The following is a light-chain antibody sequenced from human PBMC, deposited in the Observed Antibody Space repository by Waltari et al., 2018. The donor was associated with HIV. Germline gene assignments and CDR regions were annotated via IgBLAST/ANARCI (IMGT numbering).Light chain of an antibody. J-gene: IGKJ1*01. CDR1: QEISSY. CDR3: QQSHTSPRT. CDR2: TAS. Sequence: DIQMTQSPSSLSASVWDSVTITCRSSQEISSYLNWYQQKPGMAPKVLINTASALQSGVPSRFSGSGSGTEFTLTISNLQPEDFATYYCQQSHTSPRTFGQGTKVEV. V-gene: IGKV1-39*01.